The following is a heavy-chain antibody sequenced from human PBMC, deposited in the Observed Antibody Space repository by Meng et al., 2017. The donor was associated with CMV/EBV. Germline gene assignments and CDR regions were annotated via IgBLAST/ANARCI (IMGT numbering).Heavy chain of an antibody. V-gene: IGHV4-39*07. Sequence: SETLSLTCTVSGGSISSSSYYWGWIRQPPGKGLEWIGSIDYSGSTYYNPSLKSRVTISVDTSKNQFSLKLSSVTAADTAVYYCAGGEVLGLIFDYWGQGTLVTVSS. CDR2: IDYSGST. CDR3: AGGEVLGLIFDY. J-gene: IGHJ4*02. CDR1: GGSISSSSYY. D-gene: IGHD1-26*01.